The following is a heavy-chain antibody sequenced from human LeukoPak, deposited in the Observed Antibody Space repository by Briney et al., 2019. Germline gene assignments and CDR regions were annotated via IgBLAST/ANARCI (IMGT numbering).Heavy chain of an antibody. CDR3: ARGRGYYYGSVFDY. J-gene: IGHJ4*02. CDR2: INHSGST. Sequence: SETLSLTCTASGGSINSGGYYWSWIRQPPGTGLEWIGEINHSGSTNYNPSLKSRVTISVDTSKNQFSLKLSSVTAADTAVYYCARGRGYYYGSVFDYWGQGTLVTVSS. CDR1: GGSINSGGYY. V-gene: IGHV4-34*01. D-gene: IGHD3-10*01.